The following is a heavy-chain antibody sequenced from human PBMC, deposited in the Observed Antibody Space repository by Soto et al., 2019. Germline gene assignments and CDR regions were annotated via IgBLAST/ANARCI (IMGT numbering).Heavy chain of an antibody. CDR2: TYYRSKWYN. J-gene: IGHJ6*02. V-gene: IGHV6-1*01. CDR1: GDSVSSNSAA. Sequence: SQTLSLTCAISGDSVSSNSAAWNWIRQSPSRGLEGLGRTYYRSKWYNDYAVSVKSRITINPDTSKNQFSLQLNSVTPEDTAVYYYSRGSRNSTGCRPLGDMDVWGQGTMVTVSS. D-gene: IGHD6-19*01. CDR3: SRGSRNSTGCRPLGDMDV.